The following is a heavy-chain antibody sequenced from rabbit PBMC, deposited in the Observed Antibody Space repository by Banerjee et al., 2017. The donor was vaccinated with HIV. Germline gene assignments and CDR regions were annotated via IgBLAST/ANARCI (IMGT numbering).Heavy chain of an antibody. CDR2: IYAGSSGST. Sequence: QQLEESGGDLVKPGASLTLTCTASGFSFSNYYYMCWVRQAPGKGLEWIACIYAGSSGSTYYASWAKGRFTISKTSSTTVTLQMTSLTAADMASYFCARDLAGVIGWNFNFWGPGTLVTVS. CDR1: GFSFSNYYY. V-gene: IGHV1S40*01. J-gene: IGHJ4*01. D-gene: IGHD4-1*01. CDR3: ARDLAGVIGWNFNF.